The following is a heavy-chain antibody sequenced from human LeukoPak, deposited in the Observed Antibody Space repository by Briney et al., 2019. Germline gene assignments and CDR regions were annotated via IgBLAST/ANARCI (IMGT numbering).Heavy chain of an antibody. Sequence: PGGSLRLPCAASGFTFSSYATSWVRQAPGKGLEWVSAISGGGGSTYYADSVKGRFTISRDNSKNTLYLQMNSLRAEDTAVYYCAKGRLLWFGELPDYWGQGTLVTVSS. CDR2: ISGGGGST. CDR1: GFTFSSYA. V-gene: IGHV3-23*01. CDR3: AKGRLLWFGELPDY. D-gene: IGHD3-10*01. J-gene: IGHJ4*02.